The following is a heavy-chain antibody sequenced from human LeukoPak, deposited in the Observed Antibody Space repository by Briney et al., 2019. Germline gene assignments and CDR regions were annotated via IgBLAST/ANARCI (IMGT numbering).Heavy chain of an antibody. D-gene: IGHD3-3*01. J-gene: IGHJ4*02. CDR1: GFTFSSYG. V-gene: IGHV3-30*02. CDR3: AKDKPYDFWYYFDY. Sequence: GGSLRLSCAASGFTFSSYGMHWVRQAPCKGLEWVAFIRYDGSNKYYADSVKGRFTISRDNSKNTLYLQMNSLRAEDTAVYYCAKDKPYDFWYYFDYWGQGTLVTVSS. CDR2: IRYDGSNK.